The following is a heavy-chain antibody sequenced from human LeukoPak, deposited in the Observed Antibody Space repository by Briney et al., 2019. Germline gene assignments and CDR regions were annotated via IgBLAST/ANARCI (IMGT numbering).Heavy chain of an antibody. V-gene: IGHV4-39*07. CDR3: ARGRLDGYYFDY. CDR2: IHYSGAT. D-gene: IGHD1-1*01. J-gene: IGHJ4*02. Sequence: SETLSLTCTVSGGSISSSSYYWTWIRQPPGKGLEWIGEIHYSGATSYKPSLKSRVTISGDTSKNQVSLNLRSVTAADTAVYYCARGRLDGYYFDYWGQGALATVSS. CDR1: GGSISSSSYY.